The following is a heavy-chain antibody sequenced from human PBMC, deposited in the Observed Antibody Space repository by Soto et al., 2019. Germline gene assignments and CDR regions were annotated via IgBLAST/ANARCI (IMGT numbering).Heavy chain of an antibody. V-gene: IGHV3-30*18. J-gene: IGHJ6*02. CDR3: AKELHDSSGYWSATPDDDYCIDL. CDR2: ISYDGSDR. D-gene: IGHD3-22*01. Sequence: GGSLRRSCAASGFTFSSYVMHWVRQAPGKGLEWVAVISYDGSDRFYADSVNGRFTISRDNSKNTLYLHMNSPRADDTAVYYCAKELHDSSGYWSATPDDDYCIDLWGQGTTVTVSS. CDR1: GFTFSSYV.